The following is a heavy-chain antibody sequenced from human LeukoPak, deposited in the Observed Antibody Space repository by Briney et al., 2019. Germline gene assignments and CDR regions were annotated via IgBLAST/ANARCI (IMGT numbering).Heavy chain of an antibody. CDR1: AYTFTSYY. V-gene: IGHV1-46*01. Sequence: ASVKVSCKASAYTFTSYYMHWVRQAPGQGLEWMEIINPSGGSTSYAQKFQGRVTMTRDTSTSTVYMELSSLRSEDTAVYYCARGYCSSISCRYYFDYWGQGTLVTVSS. CDR2: INPSGGST. CDR3: ARGYCSSISCRYYFDY. D-gene: IGHD2-2*01. J-gene: IGHJ4*02.